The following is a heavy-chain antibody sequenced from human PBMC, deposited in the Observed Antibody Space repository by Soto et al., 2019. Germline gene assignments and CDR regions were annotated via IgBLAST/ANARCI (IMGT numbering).Heavy chain of an antibody. V-gene: IGHV3-13*01. CDR3: ARGGCDFWSGYYGAFDI. J-gene: IGHJ3*02. Sequence: GGSLRLSCAASGFTFSSYDMHWVRQATGKGLEWVSAIGTAGDTYYPGSVKGRFTISRENAKNSLYLQMNSLRAGDTAVYYCARGGCDFWSGYYGAFDIWGQGTMVTVSS. D-gene: IGHD3-3*01. CDR2: IGTAGDT. CDR1: GFTFSSYD.